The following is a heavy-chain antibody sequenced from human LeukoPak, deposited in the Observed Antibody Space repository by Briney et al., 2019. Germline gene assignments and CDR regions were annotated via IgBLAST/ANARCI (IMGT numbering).Heavy chain of an antibody. Sequence: SETLSLTCTVSGGSISRNYWSWIRQPPGKGLEWIGYIYYSGSTNYNPSLKSRVTISVDTSKNQLSLKLSSVTAADTAVYYCARSNWDTYYFDYWGQGTLVTVSS. CDR1: GGSISRNY. D-gene: IGHD7-27*01. CDR2: IYYSGST. V-gene: IGHV4-59*08. CDR3: ARSNWDTYYFDY. J-gene: IGHJ4*02.